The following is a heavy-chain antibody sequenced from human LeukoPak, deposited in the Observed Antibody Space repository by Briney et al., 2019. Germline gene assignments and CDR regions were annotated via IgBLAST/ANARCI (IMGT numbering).Heavy chain of an antibody. CDR3: ARIAHYGSGSYYKDLDY. J-gene: IGHJ4*02. D-gene: IGHD3-10*01. CDR2: ISSSSSTI. Sequence: RGSLRLSCAASGFTFSSYSMNWVRQAPGKGLEWVSYISSSSSTIYYADSVKGRFTISRDNAKNSLYLQMNSLRAEDTAVYYCARIAHYGSGSYYKDLDYWGQGTLVTVSS. CDR1: GFTFSSYS. V-gene: IGHV3-48*01.